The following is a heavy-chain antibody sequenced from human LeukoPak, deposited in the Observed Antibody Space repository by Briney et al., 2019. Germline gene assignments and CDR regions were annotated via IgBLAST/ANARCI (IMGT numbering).Heavy chain of an antibody. J-gene: IGHJ3*02. CDR3: ARGPGGAFDI. CDR2: ISSDGSST. V-gene: IGHV3-74*01. CDR1: GFTFSSYW. Sequence: PGGSLRLSCAASGFTFSSYWMHWVRQAPGKGLVWVSRISSDGSSTSYADSVKGRFTISRDNAKNTLYLQMNSLRAEDTAVYYCARGPGGAFDIWGQGTMVTVSS.